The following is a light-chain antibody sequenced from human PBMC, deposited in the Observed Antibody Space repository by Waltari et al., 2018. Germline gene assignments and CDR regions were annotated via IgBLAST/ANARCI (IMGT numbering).Light chain of an antibody. CDR3: QEYKNWWT. Sequence: EIVMPQSPATVSVSPGERATLSCRASQRVSSNLAWYPPKPGQAPRLLIYGASTRDTGIPARFSGSGSGTEFTLTISSLQSEDFAVYYCQEYKNWWTCGQGTKVEIK. J-gene: IGKJ1*01. CDR2: GAS. V-gene: IGKV3-15*01. CDR1: QRVSSN.